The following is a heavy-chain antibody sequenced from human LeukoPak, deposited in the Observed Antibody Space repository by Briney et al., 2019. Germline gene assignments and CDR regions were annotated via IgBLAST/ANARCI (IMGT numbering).Heavy chain of an antibody. CDR2: IYYSGST. V-gene: IGHV4-39*01. CDR1: GGSISSSSYY. D-gene: IGHD3-10*01. CDR3: ARGQHYYGSESYPE. J-gene: IGHJ4*02. Sequence: PSETLSLTCTVSGGSISSSSYYWGWIRQPPGKGLEWIGSIYYSGSTYYNPSLKSRVTKSVDTSKNQFSLKLSSVTAADTAVYYCARGQHYYGSESYPEWGQGTLVTVSS.